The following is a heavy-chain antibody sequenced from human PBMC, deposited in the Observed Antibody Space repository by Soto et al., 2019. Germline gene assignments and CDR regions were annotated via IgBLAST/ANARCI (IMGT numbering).Heavy chain of an antibody. J-gene: IGHJ1*01. CDR2: TSYDGSDK. D-gene: IGHD3-16*01. CDR3: ARWGTSGGLDV. Sequence: QVQLVESGGGVVQPGTSLRVSCVGSGFTFRSYVIHWVRQAPGKGLEWVALTSYDGSDKYYGDCVRGRFTISRDNSRNTVDLQMDSLRLEDTALYNCARWGTSGGLDVWGQGTLVAVSS. CDR1: GFTFRSYV. V-gene: IGHV3-30*19.